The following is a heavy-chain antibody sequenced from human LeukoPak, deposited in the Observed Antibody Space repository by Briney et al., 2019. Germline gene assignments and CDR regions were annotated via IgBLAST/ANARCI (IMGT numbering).Heavy chain of an antibody. Sequence: PGGSLRLSCAASGFTLSAYWMRWVRQPPGKGLEWVANIKPDGSEKYYVDSVKGRFTISRDNARNSVFLQMNSLRAEDTAVYYCARAYYDNSGSFHFWRRGTLVTVS. D-gene: IGHD3-22*01. CDR2: IKPDGSEK. CDR1: GFTLSAYW. J-gene: IGHJ4*02. V-gene: IGHV3-7*01. CDR3: ARAYYDNSGSFHF.